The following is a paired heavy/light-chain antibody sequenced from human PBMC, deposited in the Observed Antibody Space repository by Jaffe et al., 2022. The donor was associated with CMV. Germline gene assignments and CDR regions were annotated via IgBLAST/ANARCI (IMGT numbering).Light chain of an antibody. J-gene: IGLJ2*01. Sequence: QSALTQPPSASGSPGQSITISCTGTDNDVGGYNFVSWYQQHPAEAPKLIIYNVFERASGVPGRFSGSKSGNTASLTVTGLQADDEADYYCSSYAATDSVVFGGGTKLTVL. CDR3: SSYAATDSVV. CDR2: NVF. V-gene: IGLV2-8*01. CDR1: DNDVGGYNF.
Heavy chain of an antibody. D-gene: IGHD1-20*01. V-gene: IGHV1-2*02. CDR1: GYNFLDYY. J-gene: IGHJ2*01. CDR2: MQPKGGVT. Sequence: QVQLVQSGAEVKKPGASVKVSCKTSGYNFLDYYIHWVRQAPGQGLEWMGLMQPKGGVTNIAQKFRGRVSMTRDASVSTVYMEVISLRSDDTAMYYCARDYNNWIGYNQWHFDVWGRGTLVAVSS. CDR3: ARDYNNWIGYNQWHFDV.